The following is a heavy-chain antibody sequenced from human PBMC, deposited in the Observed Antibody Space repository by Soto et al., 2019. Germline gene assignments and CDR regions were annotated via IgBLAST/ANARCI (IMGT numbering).Heavy chain of an antibody. D-gene: IGHD6-13*01. CDR2: IYYSGST. J-gene: IGHJ4*02. V-gene: IGHV4-39*01. CDR3: ARHRQLEKASLPQFDY. CDR1: GGSISSSSYY. Sequence: PSETLSLTCTVSGGSISSSSYYWGWIRQPPGKGLEWIGSIYYSGSTYYNPSLKSRVTISVDTSKNQFSLKLSSVTAADTAVYYCARHRQLEKASLPQFDYWGQGTLVTVSS.